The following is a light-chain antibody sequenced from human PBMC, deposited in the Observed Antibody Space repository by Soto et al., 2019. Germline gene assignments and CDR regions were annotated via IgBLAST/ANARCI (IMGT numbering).Light chain of an antibody. CDR1: SSDVCGYDY. J-gene: IGLJ1*01. V-gene: IGLV2-14*01. Sequence: QSVLTQPASVSGSPGQSVTISCTGASSDVCGYDYVSWYQQHPGKAPKLILYEVNNRPSGVSNHFSGSKSGNTASLIISGLQADDEADYYCSSYSTTSTLVFGSGTKLTVL. CDR3: SSYSTTSTLV. CDR2: EVN.